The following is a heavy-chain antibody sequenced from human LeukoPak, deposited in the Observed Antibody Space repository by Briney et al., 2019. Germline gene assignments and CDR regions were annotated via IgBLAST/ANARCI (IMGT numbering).Heavy chain of an antibody. Sequence: GGSLRLSCAASGFIFSSHGMNWVRQAPGKGLEWVSGVSPSGDITYYADSVKGRFTISRDNSKNTLYLQMNSLRAEDTAVYYCAKGRGWEASYYYYYMDVWGKGTTVTISS. J-gene: IGHJ6*03. V-gene: IGHV3-23*01. CDR1: GFIFSSHG. CDR3: AKGRGWEASYYYYYMDV. D-gene: IGHD1-26*01. CDR2: VSPSGDIT.